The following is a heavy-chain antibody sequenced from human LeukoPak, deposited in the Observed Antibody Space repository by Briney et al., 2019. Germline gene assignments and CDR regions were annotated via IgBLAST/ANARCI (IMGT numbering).Heavy chain of an antibody. Sequence: ASVKVSCKASGYEIVSYDINWVRQATGQGLEWMGWMNPDSENTGYAPKFQGRVTMTSDRSTRTAYMELTGLKSEDTGVYFCARGPLAPLVGIDRRKDYWGQGTQVTVSS. CDR1: GYEIVSYD. J-gene: IGHJ4*02. V-gene: IGHV1-8*01. CDR3: ARGPLAPLVGIDRRKDY. CDR2: MNPDSENT. D-gene: IGHD1-14*01.